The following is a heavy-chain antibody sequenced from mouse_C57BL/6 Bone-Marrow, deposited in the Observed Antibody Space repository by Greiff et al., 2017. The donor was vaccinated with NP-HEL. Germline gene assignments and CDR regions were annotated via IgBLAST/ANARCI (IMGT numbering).Heavy chain of an antibody. CDR1: GFTFSSYG. CDR2: ISSGGSYT. J-gene: IGHJ3*01. CDR3: ARIYYDYSWFAY. V-gene: IGHV5-6*01. D-gene: IGHD2-4*01. Sequence: EVMLVESGGDLVKPGGSLKLSCAASGFTFSSYGMSWVRQTPDKGLEWVATISSGGSYTYYPDSVKGRFTISRANAKNTLYLQMSSLKSEDTAMYYCARIYYDYSWFAYWGQGTLVTVSA.